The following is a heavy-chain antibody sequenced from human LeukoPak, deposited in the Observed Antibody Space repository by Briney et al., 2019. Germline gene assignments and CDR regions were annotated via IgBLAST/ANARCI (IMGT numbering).Heavy chain of an antibody. CDR2: ISAYNGNT. D-gene: IGHD6-13*01. J-gene: IGHJ4*02. V-gene: IGHV1-18*04. CDR3: ARSRIAAAPSQFDY. CDR1: GYTFTSYG. Sequence: PGASVKVSCKASGYTFTSYGISWVRQAPGQGLEWMGWISAYNGNTNYAQKLQGRVTMTTDTSTSTAYMELRSLRSDDTAVYYCARSRIAAAPSQFDYWGQGTLVTVSS.